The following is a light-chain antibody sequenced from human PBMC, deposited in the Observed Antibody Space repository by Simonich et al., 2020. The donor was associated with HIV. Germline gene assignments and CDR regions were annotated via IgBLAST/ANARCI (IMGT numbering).Light chain of an antibody. V-gene: IGKV3-11*01. CDR3: QQRTNWPLT. J-gene: IGKJ3*01. Sequence: EIVLTQSPATLSLSPGERANLSCRASQSVSSYLAWYQQKPGQAPRLLIYDASNRATGTPARFSGSGSGTDFTLIISSLEPDDFAIYYCQQRTNWPLTFGPGTKVDI. CDR1: QSVSSY. CDR2: DAS.